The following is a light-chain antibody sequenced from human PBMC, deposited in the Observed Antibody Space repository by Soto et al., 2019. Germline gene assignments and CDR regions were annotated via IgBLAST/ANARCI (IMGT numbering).Light chain of an antibody. CDR1: QGFSGY. Sequence: EIVLTQSPATRSWSPRGIGTVSFMASQGFSGYLAWYQQKPGQAPRLLIYDASNRATGIPARFSGSGSGTEFTLSISSLQSEDVAVYYCQQYKNWPLTFGGGTKVDIK. V-gene: IGKV3-11*01. CDR2: DAS. J-gene: IGKJ4*01. CDR3: QQYKNWPLT.